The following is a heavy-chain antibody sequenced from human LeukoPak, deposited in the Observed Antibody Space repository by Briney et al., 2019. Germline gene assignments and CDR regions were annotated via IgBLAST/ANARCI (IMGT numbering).Heavy chain of an antibody. Sequence: GGSLRLSCVASGLGFRMHAMTWVRQAPGKGLEWVSALSSSGENTHYADSVKGRFTVSRDISKNTLYLQMTSLRAEDTALYYCAKVFSSSLDSWGQGTLVTVSS. CDR3: AKVFSSSLDS. D-gene: IGHD6-6*01. CDR2: LSSSGENT. J-gene: IGHJ4*02. CDR1: GLGFRMHA. V-gene: IGHV3-23*01.